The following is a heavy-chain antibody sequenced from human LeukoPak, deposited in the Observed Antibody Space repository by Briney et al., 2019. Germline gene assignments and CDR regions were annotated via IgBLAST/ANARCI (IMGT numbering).Heavy chain of an antibody. CDR2: INHSGST. Sequence: SETLSLTCAVYGGSFSGYYWSWIRQPPGKGLEWIGEINHSGSTNYNPSLKSRVTISVDTSKNQFSPKLSSVTAADTAVYYCASRSYGYATYYYYMDVWGKGTTVTVSS. D-gene: IGHD5-18*01. J-gene: IGHJ6*03. V-gene: IGHV4-34*01. CDR1: GGSFSGYY. CDR3: ASRSYGYATYYYYMDV.